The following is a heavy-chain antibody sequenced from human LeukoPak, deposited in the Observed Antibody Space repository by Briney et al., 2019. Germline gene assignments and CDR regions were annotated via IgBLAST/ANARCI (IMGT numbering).Heavy chain of an antibody. D-gene: IGHD3-16*01. Sequence: ASVKVSCKASGYTFTSYGISWVRQAPGQGLEWMGWISADNGNTNYAQKFQGRVTMTTDAFTSTAYMELRSLRSDDTAVYYCVSMITFGGVSYWGQGTLVTVSS. CDR3: VSMITFGGVSY. J-gene: IGHJ4*02. V-gene: IGHV1-18*01. CDR1: GYTFTSYG. CDR2: ISADNGNT.